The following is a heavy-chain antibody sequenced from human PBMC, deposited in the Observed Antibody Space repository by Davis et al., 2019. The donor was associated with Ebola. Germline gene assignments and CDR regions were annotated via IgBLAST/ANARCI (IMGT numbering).Heavy chain of an antibody. J-gene: IGHJ6*02. CDR2: INHSGRT. V-gene: IGHV4-34*01. CDR1: GVSFSGYY. D-gene: IGHD6-25*01. CDR3: ARGGGYGGYGMDV. Sequence: MPSETLSLTCAVYGVSFSGYYWNWIRQPPGKGLEWIGEINHSGRTNYTPSLKSRVTMSVDTSKNQFPLRVRSVTAADTAVYYCARGGGYGGYGMDVWGQGTTVTVSS.